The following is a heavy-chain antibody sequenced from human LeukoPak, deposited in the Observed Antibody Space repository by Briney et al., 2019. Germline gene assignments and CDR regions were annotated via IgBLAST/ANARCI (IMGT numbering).Heavy chain of an antibody. Sequence: ASVKVSCKASGYTFTSYGISWVRQAPGQGLEWMGWISAYNGNTNYAQKFQGWVTMTRDTSISTAYMELSRLRSDDTAVYYCARDLDGSGGTGYFDYWGQGTLVTVSS. CDR2: ISAYNGNT. D-gene: IGHD6-19*01. CDR3: ARDLDGSGGTGYFDY. CDR1: GYTFTSYG. J-gene: IGHJ4*02. V-gene: IGHV1-18*01.